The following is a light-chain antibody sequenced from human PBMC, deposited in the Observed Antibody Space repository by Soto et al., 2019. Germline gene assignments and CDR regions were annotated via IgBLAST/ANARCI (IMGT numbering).Light chain of an antibody. CDR1: SSDVADYQY. CDR2: VVN. V-gene: IGLV2-8*01. Sequence: QSALTQPPSASGSPGQSVTISCTGTSSDVADYQYVSWYQQHPGKAPKLMIYVVNKRPSGIPDRFSGSKSGSTASLTVSGLQPEDEADYYCSSYAGSSTYVFGTGTKLTVL. J-gene: IGLJ1*01. CDR3: SSYAGSSTYV.